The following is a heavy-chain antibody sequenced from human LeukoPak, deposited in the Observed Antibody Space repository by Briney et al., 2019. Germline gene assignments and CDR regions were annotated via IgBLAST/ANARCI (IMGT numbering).Heavy chain of an antibody. CDR3: ARQASGIFYNQDPHYFDY. D-gene: IGHD2-15*01. CDR2: IYYSGST. J-gene: IGHJ4*02. CDR1: GGSISSSSYY. V-gene: IGHV4-39*01. Sequence: SETLSLTCTVSGGSISSSSYYWGWIRQPPGKGLEWIGSIYYSGSTYYNPSLKSRVTISVDTSKNQFSLKLSFVTAADTAVYYCARQASGIFYNQDPHYFDYWGQGTLVTVSS.